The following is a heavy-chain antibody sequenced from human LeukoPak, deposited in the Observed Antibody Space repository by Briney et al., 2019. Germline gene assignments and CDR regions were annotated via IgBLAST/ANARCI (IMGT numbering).Heavy chain of an antibody. CDR1: GSTFSSYA. V-gene: IGHV1-69*06. J-gene: IGHJ6*03. CDR3: ARVGSYYYDSSGYYPSDYYYYMDV. CDR2: IIPIFGTA. D-gene: IGHD3-22*01. Sequence: ASVKVSCKASGSTFSSYAISWVRQAPGQGLEWMGGIIPIFGTANYAQKFQGRVTITADKSTSTAYMELSSLRSEDTAVYYCARVGSYYYDSSGYYPSDYYYYMDVWGKGTTVTVSS.